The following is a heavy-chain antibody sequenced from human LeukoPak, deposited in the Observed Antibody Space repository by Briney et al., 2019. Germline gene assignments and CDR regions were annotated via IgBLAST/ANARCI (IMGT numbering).Heavy chain of an antibody. CDR1: GFTFSSYA. Sequence: PGGSLRLSCAASGFTFSSYAMSWVRQPPGKGLEWVSAISGSGGSTYYADSVKGRFTISRDNSKNTLYLQMNSLRAEDTAVYYCAKDLITMVRGGSFDYWGQGTLVTVSS. V-gene: IGHV3-23*01. CDR3: AKDLITMVRGGSFDY. CDR2: ISGSGGST. D-gene: IGHD3-10*01. J-gene: IGHJ4*02.